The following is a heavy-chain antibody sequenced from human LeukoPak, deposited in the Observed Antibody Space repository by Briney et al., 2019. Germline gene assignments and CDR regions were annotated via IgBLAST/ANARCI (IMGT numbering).Heavy chain of an antibody. CDR3: ARGYLRVNTRKYYYDSSGYDPPGW. Sequence: ASVKVSCKASGYTFTSYGISWVRQAPGQGLEWMGWISAYNGNTNYAQKLQGRVTMTTDTSTSTAYMELRSLRSDDTAVYYCARGYLRVNTRKYYYDSSGYDPPGWWGQGTLVIVSS. D-gene: IGHD3-22*01. V-gene: IGHV1-18*01. CDR2: ISAYNGNT. CDR1: GYTFTSYG. J-gene: IGHJ4*02.